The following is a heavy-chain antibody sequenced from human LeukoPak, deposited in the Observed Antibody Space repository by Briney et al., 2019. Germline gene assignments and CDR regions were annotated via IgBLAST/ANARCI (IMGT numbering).Heavy chain of an antibody. CDR3: ARGPRAAAWKYFDY. Sequence: SETLSLTCAVYGGSFSGYYWSWIRQPPGKGLEWIGEINHSGSTNYNPSLKSRVTISVDTSKNQFSPKLSSVTAADTAVYYCARGPRAAAWKYFDYWGQGTLVTVSS. D-gene: IGHD6-13*01. CDR1: GGSFSGYY. V-gene: IGHV4-34*01. CDR2: INHSGST. J-gene: IGHJ4*02.